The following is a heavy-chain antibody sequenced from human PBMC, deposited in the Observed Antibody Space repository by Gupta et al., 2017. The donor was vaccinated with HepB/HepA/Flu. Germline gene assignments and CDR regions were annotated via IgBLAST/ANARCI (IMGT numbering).Heavy chain of an antibody. J-gene: IGHJ4*02. CDR2: INHSGST. CDR1: GGSFSGYY. V-gene: IGHV4-34*01. CDR3: ARGYCDSSSRRYDY. D-gene: IGHD6-6*01. Sequence: QVQLQQWGAGLLKPSETLSLTCAVYGGSFSGYYWSWIRQPPGKGLEWIGEINHSGSTNYNPALKSRVTISVDTSKNQLSLKLSSVTAAETAVYYYARGYCDSSSRRYDYWGQGTLVTVSS.